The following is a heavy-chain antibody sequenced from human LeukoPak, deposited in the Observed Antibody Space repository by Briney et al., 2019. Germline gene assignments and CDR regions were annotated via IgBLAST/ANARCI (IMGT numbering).Heavy chain of an antibody. CDR2: VYSGGST. J-gene: IGHJ4*02. D-gene: IGHD1-26*01. Sequence: GGSLRLSCAASGFTVSSNYMSWVRQAPGKGLEWVSVVYSGGSTNYADSVKGRFTISRDNSKNTLYLQMNSLRAEDTAVYYCARGISVGATDYFDYWGQGTLVIVSS. V-gene: IGHV3-66*01. CDR3: ARGISVGATDYFDY. CDR1: GFTVSSNY.